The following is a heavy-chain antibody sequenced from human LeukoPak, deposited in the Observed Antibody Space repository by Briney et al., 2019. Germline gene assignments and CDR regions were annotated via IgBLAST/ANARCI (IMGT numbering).Heavy chain of an antibody. CDR2: INHSGRT. Sequence: SETLSLTCAVYGGSFSGHYWSWIRQPPGKGLQWIGEINHSGRTYYNPSLKSRVTISVDTSKNQFSLKLSSVTAADTAVYYCASALNYYYGMDVWGKGTTVTVSS. V-gene: IGHV4-34*01. CDR1: GGSFSGHY. J-gene: IGHJ6*04. CDR3: ASALNYYYGMDV.